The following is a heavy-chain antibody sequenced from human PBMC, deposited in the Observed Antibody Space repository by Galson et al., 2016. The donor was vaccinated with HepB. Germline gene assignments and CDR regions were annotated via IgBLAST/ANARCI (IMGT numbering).Heavy chain of an antibody. J-gene: IGHJ4*02. V-gene: IGHV1-18*01. CDR1: GYTFTAQG. CDR3: VRDGSGRHPDTDY. Sequence: SVKVSCKASGYTFTAQGISWVRQAPGHGLEWMGWIGPYDGNTNSRQKFQGRVTMTTDTSTSTVYMELRSLTSDDTGIYYCVRDGSGRHPDTDYWGQGTLVTVSS. D-gene: IGHD1-26*01. CDR2: IGPYDGNT.